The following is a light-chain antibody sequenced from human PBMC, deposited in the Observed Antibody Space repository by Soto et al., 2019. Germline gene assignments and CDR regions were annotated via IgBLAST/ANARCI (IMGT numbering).Light chain of an antibody. CDR1: SSNIGSYY. CDR2: NNN. CDR3: AAWHDSLSALV. Sequence: QSVLTQPPSASGTPGQRVTISCSGSSSNIGSYYVYWFQQLPGTAPKLLIYNNNQRPSGVPDRFSGSKSGTSASLAISGLRSEDEAYYYCAAWHDSLSALVFGGGTQLTVL. V-gene: IGLV1-47*02. J-gene: IGLJ2*01.